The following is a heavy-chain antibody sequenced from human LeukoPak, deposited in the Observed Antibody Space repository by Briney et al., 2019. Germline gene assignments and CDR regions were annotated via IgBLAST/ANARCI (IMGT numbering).Heavy chain of an antibody. V-gene: IGHV4-34*01. Sequence: SETLSLTCAVSGGSFSGHYWSWIRQPPGKGLEWIGEIDHSGSANYNPSLKRRVTISVDTSKNQFSLKLSSVTAADTAVYYCARVDSSSWYGYWFDPWGQGTLVTVSS. D-gene: IGHD6-13*01. CDR2: IDHSGSA. CDR1: GGSFSGHY. J-gene: IGHJ5*02. CDR3: ARVDSSSWYGYWFDP.